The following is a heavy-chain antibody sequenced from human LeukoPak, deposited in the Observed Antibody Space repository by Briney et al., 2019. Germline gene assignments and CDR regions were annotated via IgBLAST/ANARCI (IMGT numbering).Heavy chain of an antibody. Sequence: GESLKISCKGSGYSFTSYWIGWVRQMPGKGLEWVGIIYPGDSDTRYSPSFQGQVTISADKSISTAYLQWSSLKASDTAMYYCARHAGRFLVPFDPWGQGTLVTVSS. CDR3: ARHAGRFLVPFDP. D-gene: IGHD3-3*01. CDR2: IYPGDSDT. J-gene: IGHJ5*02. V-gene: IGHV5-51*01. CDR1: GYSFTSYW.